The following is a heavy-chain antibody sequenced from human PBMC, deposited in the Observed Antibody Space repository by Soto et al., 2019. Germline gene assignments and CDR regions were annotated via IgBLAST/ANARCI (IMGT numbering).Heavy chain of an antibody. CDR2: VRGRGSTT. J-gene: IGHJ2*01. Sequence: PGKGLEWISSVRGRGSTTYYADSVKGRFTISRDNSKNTLYLQMSSLRAEDTAVYYCANFFFQAEDGIRDTFPVSACLLNRSSDL. V-gene: IGHV3-23*01. D-gene: IGHD2-15*01. CDR3: ANFFFQAEDGIRDTFPVSACLLNRSSDL.